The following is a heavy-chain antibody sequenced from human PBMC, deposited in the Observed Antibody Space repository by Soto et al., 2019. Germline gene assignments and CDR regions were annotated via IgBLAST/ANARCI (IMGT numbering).Heavy chain of an antibody. CDR1: GYSVTSGSY. V-gene: IGHV4-38-2*02. CDR2: VYLSGRT. Sequence: PSETLSLTCTVSGYSVTSGSYWGWFRQPPEKGLEWIGSVYLSGRTYHNPSLMSRVTISIDTSKNQFSLKLTSVTAADTAVYYCARARIVVSGTIVDFWGLGTLVTVSS. CDR3: ARARIVVSGTIVDF. D-gene: IGHD1-7*01. J-gene: IGHJ4*02.